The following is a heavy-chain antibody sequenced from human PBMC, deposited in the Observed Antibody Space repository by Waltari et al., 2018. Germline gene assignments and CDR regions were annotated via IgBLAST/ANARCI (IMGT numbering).Heavy chain of an antibody. J-gene: IGHJ6*02. D-gene: IGHD2-2*01. CDR2: IIPIFGTA. CDR3: ARGNIVVVPAAISYYYGMDV. Sequence: QVQLVQSGAEVKKPGSSVKVSCKASGGTFSSYAISWVRQAPGQGLGWMGGIIPIFGTANYAQKFQGRVTITADESTSTAYMELSSLRSEDTAVYYCARGNIVVVPAAISYYYGMDVWGQGTTVTVSS. CDR1: GGTFSSYA. V-gene: IGHV1-69*01.